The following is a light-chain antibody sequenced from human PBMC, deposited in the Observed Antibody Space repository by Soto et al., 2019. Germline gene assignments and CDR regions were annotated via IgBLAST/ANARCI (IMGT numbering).Light chain of an antibody. J-gene: IGKJ2*01. CDR2: DAS. V-gene: IGKV1-5*01. CDR1: QSISSW. Sequence: DIQMTQSPSTLSASVGDRVTITCRASQSISSWLAWYQQKPGKAPKLLIYDASSLESGVPSRFSGSGSGTEFTLTISSLQPEDSATYYCQQTYSSSPYTFGQGTKLEIK. CDR3: QQTYSSSPYT.